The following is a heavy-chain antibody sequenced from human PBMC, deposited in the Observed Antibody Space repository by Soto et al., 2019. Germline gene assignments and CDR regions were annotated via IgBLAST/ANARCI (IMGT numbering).Heavy chain of an antibody. J-gene: IGHJ5*02. V-gene: IGHV4-34*01. CDR3: ARDRRIQLWLGGWFDP. Sequence: QVQLQQWGAGLLKPSETLSLTCAVYGGSFSGYYWSWIRQPPGKGLEWIGEINHSGSTNYNPSLRSRVTLSVDTSKNQFSLKLSSVTAADTAVYYCARDRRIQLWLGGWFDPWGQGTLVTVSS. CDR1: GGSFSGYY. D-gene: IGHD5-18*01. CDR2: INHSGST.